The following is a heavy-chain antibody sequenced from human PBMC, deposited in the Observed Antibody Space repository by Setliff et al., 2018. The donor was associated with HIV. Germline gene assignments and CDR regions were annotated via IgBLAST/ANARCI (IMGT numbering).Heavy chain of an antibody. CDR1: GGSFNGYS. D-gene: IGHD3-10*01. J-gene: IGHJ4*02. Sequence: PSETLSLTCAVYGGSFNGYSWTWIRQPPGKGLEWIGGINHSGSTNYNPSLKSRVTISVDTSKNQFSLNLSSVTAADTAVYYCASGPGYGWGSYRLDYWGQGTLVTVSS. CDR2: INHSGST. CDR3: ASGPGYGWGSYRLDY. V-gene: IGHV4-34*01.